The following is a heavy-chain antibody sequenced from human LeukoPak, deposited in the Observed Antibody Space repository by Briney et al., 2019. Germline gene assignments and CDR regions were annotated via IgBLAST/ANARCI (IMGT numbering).Heavy chain of an antibody. V-gene: IGHV3-11*04. Sequence: GGSLRLSYAASGFTFSDYYMSWIRQAPGKGLEWVSYISSSGSTIYYADSVKGRFTISRDNAKNSLYLQMNSLRAEDTAVYYCARSTPRVGCYYYYMDVWGKGTTVTVSS. CDR1: GFTFSDYY. CDR2: ISSSGSTI. D-gene: IGHD1-26*01. J-gene: IGHJ6*03. CDR3: ARSTPRVGCYYYYMDV.